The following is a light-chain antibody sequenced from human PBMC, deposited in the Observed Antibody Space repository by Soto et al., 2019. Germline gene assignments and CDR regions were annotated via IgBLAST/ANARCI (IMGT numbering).Light chain of an antibody. CDR1: SSDIGGYNY. V-gene: IGLV2-14*03. CDR2: NVS. J-gene: IGLJ3*02. CDR3: CSYAGSSTLWV. Sequence: QSALTQPASVSGSPGQSITISCSGTSSDIGGYNYVSWYQHHLGKAPKLIIYNVSTRPSGVSNRFSGSKSGNTASLTISGLQPEDEADYYCCSYAGSSTLWVLGGGTKLTVL.